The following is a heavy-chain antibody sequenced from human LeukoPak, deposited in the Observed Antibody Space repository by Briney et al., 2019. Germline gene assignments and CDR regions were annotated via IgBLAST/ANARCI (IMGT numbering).Heavy chain of an antibody. CDR1: GFTFSSYG. CDR3: ARGWRTFDY. V-gene: IGHV3-33*01. CDR2: IWYDGSNK. Sequence: RGSLRLSCAASGFTFSSYGMHWVRQAPGKGLEWVAVIWYDGSNKYYADSVKGRFTISGDNSKNTLFLQMNSLRAEDTVVYYCARGWRTFDYWGQGTLVTVSS. J-gene: IGHJ4*02. D-gene: IGHD3-3*01.